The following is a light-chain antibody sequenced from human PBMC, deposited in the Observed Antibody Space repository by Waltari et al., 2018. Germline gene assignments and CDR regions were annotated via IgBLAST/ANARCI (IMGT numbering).Light chain of an antibody. CDR2: YDD. Sequence: QSVLTQPPSASAAAMKSVTISCSGTNSNIGSNPVSCYQHFPESPPKLLIYYDDRRASGVSDRFSGSKSGASASLAISGILTGDEADYFCAAWDDSLSVFLFGGGTRLTVL. CDR1: NSNIGSNP. CDR3: AAWDDSLSVFL. J-gene: IGLJ7*01. V-gene: IGLV1-36*01.